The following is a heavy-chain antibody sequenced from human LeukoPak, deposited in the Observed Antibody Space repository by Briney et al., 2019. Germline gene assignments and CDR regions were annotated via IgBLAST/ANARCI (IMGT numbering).Heavy chain of an antibody. D-gene: IGHD1-26*01. J-gene: IGHJ4*02. V-gene: IGHV1-8*03. CDR3: ARGKSGSYYQNGFDY. CDR1: GYTFTSYD. CDR2: MNPNSGNT. Sequence: ASVKVSCKASGYTFTSYDINWVRQATGQGLEWMGWMNPNSGNTGYAQKFQGRVTITRNTSISPAYMELSSLRSEDTAVYYCARGKSGSYYQNGFDYWGQGTLVTVSS.